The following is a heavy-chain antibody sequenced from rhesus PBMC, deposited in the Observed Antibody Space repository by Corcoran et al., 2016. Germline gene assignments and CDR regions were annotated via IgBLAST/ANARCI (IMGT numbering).Heavy chain of an antibody. V-gene: IGHV1-200*01. J-gene: IGHJ5-2*02. CDR2: ITHGNGKP. Sequence: QVQLVQSGAEVKKPGASVKLSCKASGYTFTSYSINWVRQAPGQGSEWKGWITHGNGKPGYGQKFHGRGTMTRDTATSTACIELSSLRSEDTAVYYCARIFPLYNSLDVWGRGVLVTVSS. CDR1: GYTFTSYS. D-gene: IGHD3-3*01. CDR3: ARIFPLYNSLDV.